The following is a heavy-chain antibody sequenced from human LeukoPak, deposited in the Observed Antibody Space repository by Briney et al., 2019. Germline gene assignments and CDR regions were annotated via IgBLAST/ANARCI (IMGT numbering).Heavy chain of an antibody. CDR1: GGSISSGDYY. CDR2: IYYSGST. CDR3: ARFERGYSGSEGIDY. V-gene: IGHV4-30-4*01. D-gene: IGHD5-12*01. J-gene: IGHJ4*02. Sequence: SETLSLTCTVSGGSISSGDYYWRWLRQPPGKGLEWIGYIYYSGSTYYNPSLKSRVTISVDTSKNQFSLKLSSVTAADTAVYYCARFERGYSGSEGIDYWGQGTLVTVSS.